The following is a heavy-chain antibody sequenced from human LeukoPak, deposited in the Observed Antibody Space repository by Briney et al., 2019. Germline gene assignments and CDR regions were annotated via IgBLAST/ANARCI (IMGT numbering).Heavy chain of an antibody. V-gene: IGHV3-7*03. D-gene: IGHD5-12*01. J-gene: IGHJ4*02. Sequence: PGGSLRLSCAASRFTSSSYWMSWVRQAPGKGLEWVANIKQDGSEKYYVDSVKGRFTISRDNAKNSLYLQLNSLRAEDTAVYYCARARGGYDFDYWGQGTLVTVSS. CDR3: ARARGGYDFDY. CDR2: IKQDGSEK. CDR1: RFTSSSYW.